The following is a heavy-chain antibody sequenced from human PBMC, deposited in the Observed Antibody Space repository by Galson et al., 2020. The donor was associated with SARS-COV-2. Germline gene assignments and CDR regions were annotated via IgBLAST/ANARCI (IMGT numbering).Heavy chain of an antibody. CDR2: IAVGNGYR. J-gene: IGHJ6*02. CDR1: GFTFTTSI. CDR3: AADPQPRSGRNCWPSYYYHMDV. V-gene: IGHV1-58*02. D-gene: IGHD1-26*01. Sequence: SVKVSCQASGFTFTTSIIHWVRQARGQRLEWMGWIAVGNGYRNTAQKFQDRFTITTDMSTSTVPMELSILRSDDTALDYCAADPQPRSGRNCWPSYYYHMDVWGQGTTVTVS.